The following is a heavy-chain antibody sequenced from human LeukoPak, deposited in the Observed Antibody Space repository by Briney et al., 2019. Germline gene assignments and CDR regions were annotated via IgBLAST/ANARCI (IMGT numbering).Heavy chain of an antibody. Sequence: SETLSLTCTVSGGSISSSSYYWGWIRQPPGKGLEWIGSIYYSGSTYYNPSLKSRVTISLDTSKNQFSLKLASVTPADTAVYYCAREGTRWADENWFDPWGQGSLVIVSS. J-gene: IGHJ5*02. CDR1: GGSISSSSYY. CDR2: IYYSGST. D-gene: IGHD1-26*01. CDR3: AREGTRWADENWFDP. V-gene: IGHV4-39*07.